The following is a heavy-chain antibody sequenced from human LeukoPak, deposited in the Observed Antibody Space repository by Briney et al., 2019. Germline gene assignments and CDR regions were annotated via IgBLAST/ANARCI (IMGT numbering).Heavy chain of an antibody. CDR3: ARDSYSSSFDY. J-gene: IGHJ4*02. CDR2: ISWNSGSI. D-gene: IGHD4-11*01. Sequence: GRSLRLSCAASGFTFDDYAMHWVRQAPGKGLEWVSGISWNSGSIGYADSVKGRFTISRDNAKNSLYLQMNSLRAEDAAVYYCARDSYSSSFDYWGQGTLVTVSS. CDR1: GFTFDDYA. V-gene: IGHV3-9*01.